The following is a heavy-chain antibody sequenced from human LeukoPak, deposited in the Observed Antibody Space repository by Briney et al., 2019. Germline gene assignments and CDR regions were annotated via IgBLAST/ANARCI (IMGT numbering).Heavy chain of an antibody. CDR2: INYSGRT. J-gene: IGHJ6*03. Sequence: SETLSLTCAVYSGSFSDYYWNWIRQTPGKGLEWIGEINYSGRTNYNPSLKSRVTISVDTSKNQFSLKLSSVTAADTAVYYCARLGYYYYYMDVWGKGTTVTISS. V-gene: IGHV4-34*01. CDR1: SGSFSDYY. D-gene: IGHD7-27*01. CDR3: ARLGYYYYYMDV.